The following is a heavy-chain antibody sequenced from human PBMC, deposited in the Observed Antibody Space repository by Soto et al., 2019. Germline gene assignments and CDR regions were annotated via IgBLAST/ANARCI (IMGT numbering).Heavy chain of an antibody. Sequence: QVQLRESGPGLVKPSQTLSLTCTVSGGSINSGDYYWNWIRQPPGKGLEWIGYIYYSGTTYYDPALKSRVTISVDTSKNQFSLRLSSVTAADTAVYFCAKDGFFGRSGYFDYWGQGTLVAVSS. J-gene: IGHJ4*02. V-gene: IGHV4-30-4*01. CDR2: IYYSGTT. CDR1: GGSINSGDYY. CDR3: AKDGFFGRSGYFDY. D-gene: IGHD3-3*01.